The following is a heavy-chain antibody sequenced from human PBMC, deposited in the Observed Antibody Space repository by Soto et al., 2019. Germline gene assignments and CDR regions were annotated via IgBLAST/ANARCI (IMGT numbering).Heavy chain of an antibody. V-gene: IGHV1-69*13. D-gene: IGHD3-16*01. CDR1: GGGNLRDYR. CDR2: IIPKLGSA. Sequence: SVKVSCKASGGGNLRDYRTTWVRRAPGQGLEWMGGIIPKLGSANYAQNFQGRVTVTADESTNTVYMELRSLRSDDTAVYYCAWGGDGYIFGAFYWGQETPVPFSS. CDR3: AWGGDGYIFGAFY. J-gene: IGHJ4*02.